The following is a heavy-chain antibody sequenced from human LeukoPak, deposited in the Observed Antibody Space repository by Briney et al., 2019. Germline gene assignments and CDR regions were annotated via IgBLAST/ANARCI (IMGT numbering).Heavy chain of an antibody. V-gene: IGHV7-4-1*02. J-gene: IGHJ4*02. CDR1: GYTFITYG. CDR2: INPNTGNP. D-gene: IGHD3-3*01. CDR3: ARPSGTIFGVVTPFDY. Sequence: ASVKVSCKASGYTFITYGINWVRQAPGQGLEWMGWINPNTGNPMYAQGFTGRFVFSLDTSVSTAYLQISSLKAEDTAVYYCARPSGTIFGVVTPFDYWGQGTLVAVSS.